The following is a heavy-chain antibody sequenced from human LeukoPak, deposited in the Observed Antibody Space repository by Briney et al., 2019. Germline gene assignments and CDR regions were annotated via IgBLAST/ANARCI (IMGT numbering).Heavy chain of an antibody. Sequence: SETLSLTCTVSGGSISSYYWSWIRQPPGKGLEWIGYIYYSGSTNYNPSLKSRVTISVDTSKNQFSLKLSSVTAADTAVYYCARAPWYCSSTSCYGVGMDVWGKGTTVTISS. J-gene: IGHJ6*03. CDR3: ARAPWYCSSTSCYGVGMDV. V-gene: IGHV4-59*01. D-gene: IGHD2-2*01. CDR2: IYYSGST. CDR1: GGSISSYY.